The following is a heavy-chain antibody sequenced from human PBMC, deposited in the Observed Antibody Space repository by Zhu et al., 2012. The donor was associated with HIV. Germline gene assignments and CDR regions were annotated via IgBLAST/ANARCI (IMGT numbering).Heavy chain of an antibody. CDR1: GFTFSSYW. D-gene: IGHD2-21*02. J-gene: IGHJ1*01. Sequence: EVQLVESGGGLVQSGRSLRLSCAASGFTFSSYWMHWVRQPPGKGLVWVSRINSDGSSTSYADSVKGRFTISRDNAENTLYLQMSSLRAEDTAVYYCARGDSHSFQQWGQGTLVTVAS. CDR2: INSDGSST. V-gene: IGHV3-74*01. CDR3: ARGDSHSFQQ.